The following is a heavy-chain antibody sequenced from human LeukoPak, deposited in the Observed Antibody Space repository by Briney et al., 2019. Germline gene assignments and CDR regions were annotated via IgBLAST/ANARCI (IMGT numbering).Heavy chain of an antibody. CDR3: AREPPQLIPQWLVPPYYYYGMDV. J-gene: IGHJ6*02. V-gene: IGHV1-18*01. CDR2: ISSYNGNT. Sequence: ASVKVSCKAPGYTFTSYGISWVRQAPGQGLEWMGWISSYNGNTNYAQKFQGRVTLTTERSTNTAYLELKSLRSDDTAVYYCAREPPQLIPQWLVPPYYYYGMDVWGQGTTVTVSS. CDR1: GYTFTSYG. D-gene: IGHD6-19*01.